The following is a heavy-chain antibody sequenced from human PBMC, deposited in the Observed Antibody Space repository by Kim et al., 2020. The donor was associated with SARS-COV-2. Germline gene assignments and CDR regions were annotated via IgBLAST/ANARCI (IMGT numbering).Heavy chain of an antibody. J-gene: IGHJ3*01. CDR3: ARGYSAYD. CDR2: GSGK. D-gene: IGHD5-12*01. Sequence: GSGKHYVDSVKGRFTISRDNTKNSVYLQMNSLRAEDTAVYYCARGYSAYDWGQGTKVTVSS. V-gene: IGHV3-7*03.